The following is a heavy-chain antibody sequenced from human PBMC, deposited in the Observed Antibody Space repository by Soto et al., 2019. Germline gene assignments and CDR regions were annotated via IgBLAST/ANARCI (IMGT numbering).Heavy chain of an antibody. CDR3: AGSAEPGTSCSFED. Sequence: GGSLRLACAASGFTFSSFGMHWVRQAPGKGLEWVAVIWYDGSKTYYADSVKGRLTISRDNSKNTLYLQMNSLRAEDTAVYYCAGSAEPGTSCSFEDWGQGS. CDR1: GFTFSSFG. CDR2: IWYDGSKT. D-gene: IGHD6-13*01. J-gene: IGHJ4*02. V-gene: IGHV3-33*01.